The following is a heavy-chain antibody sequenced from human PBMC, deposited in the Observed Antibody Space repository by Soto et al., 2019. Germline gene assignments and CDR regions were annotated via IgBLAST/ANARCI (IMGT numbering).Heavy chain of an antibody. CDR1: GFTFSSYA. CDR2: ISGSGGST. Sequence: ESGGGLVQPGGSLRLSCAASGFTFSSYAMSWVRQAPGKGLEWVSAISGSGGSTYYADSVKGRFTISRDNSKNTLYLQMNSLRAEDTAVYYCAKDRSWNDGVPDAFDIWGQGTMVTVSS. V-gene: IGHV3-23*01. J-gene: IGHJ3*02. D-gene: IGHD1-1*01. CDR3: AKDRSWNDGVPDAFDI.